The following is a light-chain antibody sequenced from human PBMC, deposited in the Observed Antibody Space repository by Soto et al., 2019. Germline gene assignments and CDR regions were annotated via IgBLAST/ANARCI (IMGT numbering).Light chain of an antibody. V-gene: IGKV1-33*01. CDR1: QNINNY. Sequence: DIQITHSPSSLSASVGARVTITCQASQNINNYLNWYQQKPGRAPKLLIYDASNLEAGVPSRFRGSGSGTDFTFTISRLQPEDIATYYCQQYENLPTFGQGTRLEIK. CDR3: QQYENLPT. CDR2: DAS. J-gene: IGKJ5*01.